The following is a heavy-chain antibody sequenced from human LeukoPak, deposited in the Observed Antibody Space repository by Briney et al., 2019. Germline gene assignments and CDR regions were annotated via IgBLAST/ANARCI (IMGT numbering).Heavy chain of an antibody. V-gene: IGHV3-23*01. CDR1: GFTFSIYA. D-gene: IGHD3-3*01. CDR3: ARHDWFDP. J-gene: IGHJ5*02. Sequence: GGSLRLSCAASGFTFSIYAMSWVRQAPGKGLEWVSTISGSGDNTYYAESVKGRFTISRDNSKNTLYLQMNSLRAEDTAIYYCARHDWFDPWGQGTLVTVSS. CDR2: ISGSGDNT.